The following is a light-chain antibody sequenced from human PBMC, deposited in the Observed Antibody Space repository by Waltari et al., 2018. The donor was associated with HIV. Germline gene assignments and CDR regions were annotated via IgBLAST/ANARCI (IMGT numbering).Light chain of an antibody. J-gene: IGLJ2*01. CDR3: SSYAGSRGL. Sequence: QSALTQPPSASGSPGQSVIISCTGTSSDVGGYNYVSWYQQHPGKAPKLLIYEVTERPSGVSSRFSGSKSGYTASLTVSGLQAEDEADYYCSSYAGSRGLFGGGTKLTV. CDR1: SSDVGGYNY. CDR2: EVT. V-gene: IGLV2-8*01.